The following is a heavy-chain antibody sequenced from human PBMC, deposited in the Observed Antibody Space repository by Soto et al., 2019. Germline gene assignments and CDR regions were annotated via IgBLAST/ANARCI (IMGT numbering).Heavy chain of an antibody. CDR2: ISYDGSNK. Sequence: QVQLVESGGGVVQPGRSLRLSCAASGFTFRSYAMQRVRQAPDKGLEWVAVISYDGSNKYYADSVKGRFTISRDNSKNTLYLQMNSLRAEDTAVYYCASLMITFGGVIVKARVADYWGQGTLVTVSS. J-gene: IGHJ4*02. V-gene: IGHV3-30-3*01. D-gene: IGHD3-16*02. CDR3: ASLMITFGGVIVKARVADY. CDR1: GFTFRSYA.